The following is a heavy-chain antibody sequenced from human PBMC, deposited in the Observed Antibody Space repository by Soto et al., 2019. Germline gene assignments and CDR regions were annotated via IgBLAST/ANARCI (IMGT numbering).Heavy chain of an antibody. D-gene: IGHD1-26*01. V-gene: IGHV1-3*01. CDR3: ARVASANLDLGSFFQH. CDR1: GYTFTSYA. Sequence: GASVKVSCKASGYTFTSYAMHWVRQAPGQRLEWMGWINAGNGNTKYSQKFQGRVTITRDTSASTAYMELSSLRSEDTAVYYCARVASANLDLGSFFQHWGQGTLVTVSS. J-gene: IGHJ1*01. CDR2: INAGNGNT.